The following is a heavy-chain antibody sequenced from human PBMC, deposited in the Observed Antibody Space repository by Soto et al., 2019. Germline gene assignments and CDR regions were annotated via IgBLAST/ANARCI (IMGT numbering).Heavy chain of an antibody. CDR2: IYNSGIT. V-gene: IGHV4-30-4*01. CDR1: GGSISSGDYS. D-gene: IGHD3-3*01. Sequence: SETLSLTCTVSGGSISSGDYSWSWVRQSPGKGLEWIGHIYNSGITYYNPSLKSRVVISIDTSRDQFSLRLNSLTAADRAVYFCARGVTVFGLVSRFWFDPWGQGTVVTVSS. J-gene: IGHJ5*02. CDR3: ARGVTVFGLVSRFWFDP.